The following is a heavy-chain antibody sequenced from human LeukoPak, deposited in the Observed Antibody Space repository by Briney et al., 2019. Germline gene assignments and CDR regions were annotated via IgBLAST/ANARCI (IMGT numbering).Heavy chain of an antibody. CDR2: VNHSGST. CDR3: ARRKVAAEIDY. CDR1: GGSFSGYY. Sequence: PSETLSLTCAVYGGSFSGYYWSWIRQPPGKGLECIGEVNHSGSTSYNPSLKSRLTISVDTSKNQFSLKLTSVTAADTAIYYCARRKVAAEIDYWGQGTLVTVSS. J-gene: IGHJ4*02. D-gene: IGHD6-13*01. V-gene: IGHV4-34*01.